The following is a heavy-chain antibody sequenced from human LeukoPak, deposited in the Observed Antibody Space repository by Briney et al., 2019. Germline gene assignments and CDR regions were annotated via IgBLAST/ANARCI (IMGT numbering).Heavy chain of an antibody. J-gene: IGHJ4*02. CDR1: GYTFTGYY. V-gene: IGHV1-2*02. CDR3: ARLYYDFWSGYPNFDY. Sequence: GASVKVSCKASGYTFTGYYMHWVRQAPGQGLEWMGWINPNSGGTNYAQKFQGRVTMTRDTSISTAYMELSRLRSDDTAVYYCARLYYDFWSGYPNFDYWGQGTLVTVSS. D-gene: IGHD3-3*01. CDR2: INPNSGGT.